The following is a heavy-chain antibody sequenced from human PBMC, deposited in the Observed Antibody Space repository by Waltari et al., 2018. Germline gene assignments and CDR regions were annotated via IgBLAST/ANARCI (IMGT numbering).Heavy chain of an antibody. CDR2: IYYSGST. CDR3: ARDSGRLHHFDY. D-gene: IGHD3-10*01. J-gene: IGHJ4*02. CDR1: GCSISSGDYY. V-gene: IGHV4-30-4*08. Sequence: QVQLQESGPGLVKPSQTLSLPCTVSGCSISSGDYYWSWIRQPPGKGLEWIGYIYYSGSTYYNPSLKSRVTISVDTSKNQFSLKLSSVTAADTAVYYCARDSGRLHHFDYWGQGTLVTVSS.